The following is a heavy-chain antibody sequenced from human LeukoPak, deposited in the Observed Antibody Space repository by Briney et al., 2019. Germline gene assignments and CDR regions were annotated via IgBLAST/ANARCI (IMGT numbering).Heavy chain of an antibody. CDR3: ARDYCSGGSCYQILT. V-gene: IGHV3-48*04. Sequence: GGSLRLSCAASGITFSSYSMNWVRQAPGKGLEWVSYITTSGTIYYADSVKGRFTISRDNAKNSLYLQMNSLRAEDTAVCYCARDYCSGGSCYQILTWGQGTLVTVSS. CDR1: GITFSSYS. CDR2: ITTSGTI. D-gene: IGHD2-15*01. J-gene: IGHJ5*02.